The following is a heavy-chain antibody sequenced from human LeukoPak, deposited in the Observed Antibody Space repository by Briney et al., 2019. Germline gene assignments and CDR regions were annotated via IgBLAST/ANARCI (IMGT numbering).Heavy chain of an antibody. V-gene: IGHV3-53*04. Sequence: GGSLRLSCAASGFTVSRNYMNWVRQAPGKGLEWVSLLSSTGNTSYADSVKGRFTISRHTSKNTLYLQMNSLRAEDTAVYYCARVGDEVAYTRGYLDHWGQGTLVTVSS. CDR2: LSSTGNT. D-gene: IGHD3-16*01. J-gene: IGHJ4*02. CDR1: GFTVSRNY. CDR3: ARVGDEVAYTRGYLDH.